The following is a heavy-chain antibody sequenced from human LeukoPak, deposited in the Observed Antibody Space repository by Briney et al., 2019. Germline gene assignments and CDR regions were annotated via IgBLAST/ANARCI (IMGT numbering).Heavy chain of an antibody. CDR2: IHSSGST. Sequence: SETLSLTCTVSGGSISSYYWTWIRQPAGKGLEWIGRIHSSGSTNYNPSLKSRVTMSVDTSKNQFSLRLSSVTAADAAVYYCARGPQSSGSYSVDYWGQGTLVTVSS. D-gene: IGHD1-26*01. J-gene: IGHJ4*02. CDR3: ARGPQSSGSYSVDY. CDR1: GGSISSYY. V-gene: IGHV4-4*07.